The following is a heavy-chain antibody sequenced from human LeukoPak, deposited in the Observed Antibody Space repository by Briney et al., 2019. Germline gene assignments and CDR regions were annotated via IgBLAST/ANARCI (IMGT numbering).Heavy chain of an antibody. CDR3: TTVGNPAYFQR. CDR2: VANRADGGTA. D-gene: IGHD4-23*01. CDR1: GFTVSSNY. V-gene: IGHV3-15*04. J-gene: IGHJ1*01. Sequence: PGGSLRLSCAASGFTVSSNYMSWVRQAPGKGLEWVGRVANRADGGTAVFAAPVKGRFTISSDDSKNTLYLQMNSLGVEDTAVYFCTTVGNPAYFQRWGQGTLVTVSS.